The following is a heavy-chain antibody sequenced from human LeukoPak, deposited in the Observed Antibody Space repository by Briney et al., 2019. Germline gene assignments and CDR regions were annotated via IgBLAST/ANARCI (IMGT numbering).Heavy chain of an antibody. V-gene: IGHV4-4*07. J-gene: IGHJ5*02. CDR1: GGSISSYY. Sequence: PSETLSLTCTVSGGSISSYYWSWIRQPAGKGLEWIGRIYTSGSTNYNPSLQSRVTMSVDTSKNQFSLKLSSVTAADTAVYYCARDQDGSGKYPWWFDPWGQGTLVTVSS. CDR3: ARDQDGSGKYPWWFDP. CDR2: IYTSGST. D-gene: IGHD3-10*01.